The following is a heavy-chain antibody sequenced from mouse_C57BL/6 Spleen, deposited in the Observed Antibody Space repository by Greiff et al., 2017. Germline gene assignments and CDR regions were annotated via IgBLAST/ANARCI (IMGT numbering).Heavy chain of an antibody. CDR3: AAYYYGSRPPYAMDY. CDR1: GYSITSGYY. V-gene: IGHV3-6*01. CDR2: ISYDGSK. Sequence: DVHLVESGPGLVKPSQSLSLTCSVTGYSITSGYYWNWIRQFPGNKLEWMGYISYDGSKNYNPSLKNRISITRDTSKNQFFLKLNSVTTEDTATYYCAAYYYGSRPPYAMDYWGQGTSVTVSS. D-gene: IGHD1-1*01. J-gene: IGHJ4*01.